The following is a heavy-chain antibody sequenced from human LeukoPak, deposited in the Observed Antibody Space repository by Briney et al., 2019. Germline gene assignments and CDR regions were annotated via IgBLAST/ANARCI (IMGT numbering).Heavy chain of an antibody. J-gene: IGHJ6*02. CDR1: GFTFSSYG. Sequence: GGSLRLSCAASGFTFSSYGMHWVRQAPGKGLEWVAVIWYDGSNKYYADSVKGRFTISRDNSKNTLYLQMNSLRAEDTAVYYCARGEDVVVVAANYYGMDVWGQGTTVTVSS. D-gene: IGHD2-15*01. CDR3: ARGEDVVVVAANYYGMDV. V-gene: IGHV3-33*01. CDR2: IWYDGSNK.